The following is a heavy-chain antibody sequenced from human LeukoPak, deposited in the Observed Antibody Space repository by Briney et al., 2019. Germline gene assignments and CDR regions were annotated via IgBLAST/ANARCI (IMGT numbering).Heavy chain of an antibody. CDR2: ISSSSSTI. CDR3: ARDDHYNYYYMDV. Sequence: LSLTCAVYGGSFSGYYWSWIRQPPGKGLEWVSYISSSSSTIYYADSVKGRFTISRDNAENSLYLQMNSPGAEDTAVYYCARDDHYNYYYMDVWGKGTTVTVSS. V-gene: IGHV3-11*04. J-gene: IGHJ6*03. CDR1: GGSFSGYY.